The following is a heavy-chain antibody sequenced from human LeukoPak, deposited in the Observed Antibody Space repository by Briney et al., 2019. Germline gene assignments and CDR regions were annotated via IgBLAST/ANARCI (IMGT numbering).Heavy chain of an antibody. CDR2: ISGSGGST. CDR1: GFTFSSYA. J-gene: IGHJ4*02. CDR3: ARVFQLRYFDWPYDY. Sequence: GGSLRLSCAASGFTFSSYAMSWVRQAPGKGLEWVSAISGSGGSTYYADSVKGRFTISRDNSKNTLYLQMNSLRAEDTAVYYCARVFQLRYFDWPYDYWGQGTLATVSS. D-gene: IGHD3-9*01. V-gene: IGHV3-23*01.